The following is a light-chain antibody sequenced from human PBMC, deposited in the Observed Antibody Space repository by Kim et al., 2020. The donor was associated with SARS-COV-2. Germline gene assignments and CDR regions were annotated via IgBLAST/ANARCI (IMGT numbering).Light chain of an antibody. J-gene: IGKJ1*01. Sequence: SPWERATRPCRASQNLSSNYSDWYQQKPGQAPRLLIYGASSRATGIPDRFSGSGSGTDFTLTISRLEPEDFAVYYCQQYGSSPRTFGQGTKVDIK. V-gene: IGKV3-20*01. CDR2: GAS. CDR3: QQYGSSPRT. CDR1: QNLSSNY.